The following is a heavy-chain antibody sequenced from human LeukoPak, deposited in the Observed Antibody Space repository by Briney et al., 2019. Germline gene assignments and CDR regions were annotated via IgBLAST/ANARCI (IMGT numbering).Heavy chain of an antibody. CDR3: ARTFGGNSDC. D-gene: IGHD4-23*01. CDR1: GYTFTTYD. CDR2: IIPILGIA. J-gene: IGHJ4*02. Sequence: SVKVSCKASGYTFTTYDINWVRQATGQGLEWMGRIIPILGIANYAQKFQGRVTITADKSTSTAYMELSSLRSEDTAVYYCARTFGGNSDCWGQGTLVTVSS. V-gene: IGHV1-69*04.